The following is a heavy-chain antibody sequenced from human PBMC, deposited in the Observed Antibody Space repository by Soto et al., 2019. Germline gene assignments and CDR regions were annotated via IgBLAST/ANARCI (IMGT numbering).Heavy chain of an antibody. V-gene: IGHV1-3*01. D-gene: IGHD5-12*01. CDR1: GYTFTTYA. CDR3: ARGQGNSGYDPLDF. Sequence: ASVKVSCKASGYTFTTYAMHWVRQAPGQRLKWMGWINAGNGNTKYSQKLQGRVTITGDTSASTVYMELSSLTSEDTALYYCARGQGNSGYDPLDFWGLGTLVTVSS. CDR2: INAGNGNT. J-gene: IGHJ4*02.